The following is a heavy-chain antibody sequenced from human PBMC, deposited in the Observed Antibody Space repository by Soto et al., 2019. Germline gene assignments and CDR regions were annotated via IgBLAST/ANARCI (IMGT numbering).Heavy chain of an antibody. CDR1: GYTFTSYG. J-gene: IGHJ6*02. V-gene: IGHV1-18*01. CDR2: ISAYNGNT. Sequence: QVQLVQSGAEVKKPGASVKVSCKASGYTFTSYGISWVRQAPGQGLEWMGWISAYNGNTNYAQKLQGRVTMTTDTSTSTAYMELRSLRSDDXXXYYCARWWGVVTVDPDYYYGMDVWGQGTTVTVSS. CDR3: ARWWGVVTVDPDYYYGMDV. D-gene: IGHD2-21*02.